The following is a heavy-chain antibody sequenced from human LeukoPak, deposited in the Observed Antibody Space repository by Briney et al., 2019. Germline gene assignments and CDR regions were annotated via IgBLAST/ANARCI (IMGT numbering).Heavy chain of an antibody. V-gene: IGHV1-18*01. CDR1: GYTFATYG. J-gene: IGHJ4*02. CDR3: ARVGPIQPPFCFDS. D-gene: IGHD5-18*01. Sequence: ASVKVSSKASGYTFATYGITCVRQAPGQGLEWMGWISAYNVTTKYAQKLQGRVTMTTDTSTSTAYMELRSLRSDDTAVYYCARVGPIQPPFCFDSWGQGTLVTVSS. CDR2: ISAYNVTT.